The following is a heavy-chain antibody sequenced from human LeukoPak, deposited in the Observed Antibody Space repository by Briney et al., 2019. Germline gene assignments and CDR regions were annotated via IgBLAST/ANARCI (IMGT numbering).Heavy chain of an antibody. J-gene: IGHJ4*02. CDR1: GGTFSSYA. V-gene: IGHV1-69*04. Sequence: GASVKVSCKASGGTFSSYAISWVRQAPGQGLEWMGRIIPIFGIANYAQKFQGRVTITADKSTSTAYMELGSLRSEDTAVYYCARSSPTVTTEDWGQGTLVTVSS. CDR2: IIPIFGIA. CDR3: ARSSPTVTTED. D-gene: IGHD4-17*01.